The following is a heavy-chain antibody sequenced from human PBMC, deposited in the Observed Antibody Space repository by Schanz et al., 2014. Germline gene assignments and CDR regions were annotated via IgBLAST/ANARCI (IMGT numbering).Heavy chain of an antibody. CDR1: GFSFRKSA. J-gene: IGHJ5*02. V-gene: IGHV3-23*04. Sequence: VHLVESGGGVVQPGRSLRLSCAASGFSFRKSAMSWVRQAPGKGLEWVSALTGSGTTTYYADSVKGRFIISRDNAKNSVHLQMNGLRAEDTAVYYCARDSIIRDMGPFDPWGQGTLVVVSS. CDR3: ARDSIIRDMGPFDP. CDR2: LTGSGTTT.